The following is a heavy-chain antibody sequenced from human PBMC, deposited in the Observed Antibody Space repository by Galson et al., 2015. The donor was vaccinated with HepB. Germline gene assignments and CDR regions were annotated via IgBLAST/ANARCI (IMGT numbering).Heavy chain of an antibody. Sequence: SVKVSCKVSGFTFIRSAVQWVRQVRGQRLEWMGWIDVGSGKTNYAQKFQERVTITRDMSTSTAYMELSSLRSEDTAVYYCVTGQSFHQGPIGLPPGALLQEHLWG. D-gene: IGHD3-9*01. V-gene: IGHV1-58*01. CDR1: GFTFIRSA. CDR3: VTGQSFHQGPIGLPPGALLQEHL. J-gene: IGHJ6*01. CDR2: IDVGSGKT.